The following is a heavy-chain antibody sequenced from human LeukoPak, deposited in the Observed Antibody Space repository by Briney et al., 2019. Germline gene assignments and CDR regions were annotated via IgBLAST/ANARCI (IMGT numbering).Heavy chain of an antibody. CDR3: AREAPQTTVVPYYYYGIDV. D-gene: IGHD4-23*01. CDR2: ISAYNGNT. V-gene: IGHV1-18*01. J-gene: IGHJ6*01. Sequence: GASVKVSCKASGYTCTTYGIRWVRQPPGQGLEWMGWISAYNGNTNYAQKLQDRATMTTDTSTSTAYMTLRSLRSDDTAVYYCAREAPQTTVVPYYYYGIDVWGEGSSVT. CDR1: GYTCTTYG.